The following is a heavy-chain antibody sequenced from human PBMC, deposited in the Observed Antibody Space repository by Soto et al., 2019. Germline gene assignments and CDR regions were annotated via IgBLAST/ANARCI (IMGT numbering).Heavy chain of an antibody. J-gene: IGHJ4*02. Sequence: QVQLQESGPGLVKPSQTLSLTCTVSGVSISSDDYYWSWIRQPPGKGLEWIGYIYSSGSTYYNPSLRSRVAISIDTSKSQFSLKVRSVTAADTAVYYCARSTGRYWGQGALVTVSS. V-gene: IGHV4-30-4*01. CDR2: IYSSGST. CDR3: ARSTGRY. CDR1: GVSISSDDYY.